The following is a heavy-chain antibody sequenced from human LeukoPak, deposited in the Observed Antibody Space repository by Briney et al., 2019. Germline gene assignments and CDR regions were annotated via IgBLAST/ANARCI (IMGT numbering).Heavy chain of an antibody. CDR2: ISHDGSNK. CDR3: AKDFGVVYGLTPDYFAY. CDR1: GFTFYNYG. J-gene: IGHJ4*02. D-gene: IGHD3-3*01. V-gene: IGHV3-30*18. Sequence: GGSLRLSCEASGFTFYNYGMHWVRQAPGKGLEWVAVISHDGSNKFFADAVKGRFTISRDNSKNTLYLQMTNLRADDTAVYYCAKDFGVVYGLTPDYFAYWGQGTLVTVPS.